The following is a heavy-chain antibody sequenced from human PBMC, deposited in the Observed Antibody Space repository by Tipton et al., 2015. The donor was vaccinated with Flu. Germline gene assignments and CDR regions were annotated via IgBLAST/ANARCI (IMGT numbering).Heavy chain of an antibody. J-gene: IGHJ4*02. Sequence: TLSLTCIVSGGSISSNIYYWGWIRQPPGKGLEWIGSIYYSGSTYSNPSLKSRVTMSIDTSRRQFSLRLRSVTAADTAVYYCARVPPWFGAPTDDWGQGLLVIVSS. CDR1: GGSISSNIYY. CDR3: ARVPPWFGAPTDD. CDR2: IYYSGST. D-gene: IGHD3-10*01. V-gene: IGHV4-39*07.